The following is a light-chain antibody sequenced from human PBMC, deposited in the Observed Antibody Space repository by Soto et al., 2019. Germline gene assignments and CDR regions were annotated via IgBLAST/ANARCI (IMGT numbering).Light chain of an antibody. V-gene: IGKV3-15*01. CDR3: QQYNNWPPLT. J-gene: IGKJ4*02. Sequence: EIVMTQSPATLSVSLGERATLSCRASQSVSSNLAWYQQKPGQAPRLLIYGASTRATGIPSRFSGNGSGTEFTLTISSLQSEDFAVYYCQQYNNWPPLTFGGGTKVELK. CDR2: GAS. CDR1: QSVSSN.